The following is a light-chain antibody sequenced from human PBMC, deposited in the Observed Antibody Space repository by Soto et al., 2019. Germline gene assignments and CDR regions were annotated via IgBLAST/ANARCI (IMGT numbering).Light chain of an antibody. Sequence: EIVLTQSPATLSLSPGERATLSCRASQSISSYLAWYQQKPDQAPRLLIYDASNRATGIPARFSGSGSGTNFTLTISSLEPEDFAVYYCHQRSTWPFTFGPGTKMDIK. V-gene: IGKV3-11*01. CDR1: QSISSY. J-gene: IGKJ3*01. CDR3: HQRSTWPFT. CDR2: DAS.